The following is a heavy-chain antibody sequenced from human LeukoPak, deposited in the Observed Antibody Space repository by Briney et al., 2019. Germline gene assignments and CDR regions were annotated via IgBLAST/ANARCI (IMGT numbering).Heavy chain of an antibody. V-gene: IGHV4-59*01. CDR3: ASLFDY. Sequence: PSETLSLTCTVPGDSISSYYWSWIRQPPGKGLEWIGYIYYSGSTNYNPSLKSRVTISVDTSKNQFSLKLSSVTAADTAVYYCASLFDYWGQGTLVTVSS. CDR1: GDSISSYY. CDR2: IYYSGST. J-gene: IGHJ4*02.